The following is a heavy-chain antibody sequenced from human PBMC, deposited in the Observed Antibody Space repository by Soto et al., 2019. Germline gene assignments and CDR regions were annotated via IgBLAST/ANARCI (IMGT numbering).Heavy chain of an antibody. V-gene: IGHV1-69*10. D-gene: IGHD3-10*01. CDR1: GGTFSSYA. CDR2: IIPVFGVA. Sequence: SVKVSCKFSGGTFSSYAVSWVRQAPGQGLEWLGGIIPVFGVATYAQKFHGRVNITADKSTNTAFMELSSLRSDDTAVFFCARGKSYYGSGRATYDYYSLDVWGQGTTVTVSS. CDR3: ARGKSYYGSGRATYDYYSLDV. J-gene: IGHJ6*02.